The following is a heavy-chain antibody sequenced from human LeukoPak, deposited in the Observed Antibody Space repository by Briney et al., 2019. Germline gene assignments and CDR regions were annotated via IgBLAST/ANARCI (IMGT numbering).Heavy chain of an antibody. CDR2: IYYSGST. Sequence: PSETLSLTCTVSGGSISSYYWSWIRQPPGKGLEWIGYIYYSGSTNYNPSLKSRVTISVDTSKNHFSLKLSSVTAADTAVYYCARDLRGYSYGSDYFDYWGQGTLVTVSS. CDR3: ARDLRGYSYGSDYFDY. J-gene: IGHJ4*02. D-gene: IGHD5-18*01. CDR1: GGSISSYY. V-gene: IGHV4-59*01.